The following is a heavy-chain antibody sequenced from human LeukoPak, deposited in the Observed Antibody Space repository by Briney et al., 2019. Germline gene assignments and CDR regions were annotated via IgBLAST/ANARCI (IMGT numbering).Heavy chain of an antibody. V-gene: IGHV4-4*07. CDR2: IYTSGST. Sequence: SETLSLTCTVSGGSISSYYWSWVRQPAGKGLERIGRIYTSGSTNYNPSLKSRVTMSVDTSKNQFSLKLSSVTAADTAVYYCASSQWLASYYYYGMDVWGQGTTVTVSS. CDR1: GGSISSYY. J-gene: IGHJ6*02. D-gene: IGHD5-12*01. CDR3: ASSQWLASYYYYGMDV.